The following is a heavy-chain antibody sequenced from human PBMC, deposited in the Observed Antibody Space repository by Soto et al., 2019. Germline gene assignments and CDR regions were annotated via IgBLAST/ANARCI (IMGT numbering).Heavy chain of an antibody. Sequence: QVQLVESGGGVVQPGRSLRLSCAASGFTFSSYAMHWVRQAPGKGLEWVAVISYDGSNKYYADSVKGRFTISRDNSKNTLHLQMNSLRAEDTAVYYCARGHSGYSHDYWGQGTLVTVSS. D-gene: IGHD5-12*01. CDR3: ARGHSGYSHDY. V-gene: IGHV3-30-3*01. J-gene: IGHJ4*02. CDR2: ISYDGSNK. CDR1: GFTFSSYA.